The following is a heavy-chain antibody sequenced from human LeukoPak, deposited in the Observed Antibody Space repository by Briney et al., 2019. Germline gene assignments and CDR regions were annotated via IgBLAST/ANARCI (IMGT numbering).Heavy chain of an antibody. CDR1: GGTFSSYA. V-gene: IGHV1-69*04. D-gene: IGHD6-13*01. J-gene: IGHJ4*02. CDR3: ARGAGRYSSLTDY. CDR2: IIPILGIA. Sequence: GASVKVSCKASGGTFSSYAISWVRQAPGQGLEWMGRIIPILGIANYAQKFQGRVTITADKSTSTAYMELSSLRSEDTAVYYCARGAGRYSSLTDYWGQGTQVTVSS.